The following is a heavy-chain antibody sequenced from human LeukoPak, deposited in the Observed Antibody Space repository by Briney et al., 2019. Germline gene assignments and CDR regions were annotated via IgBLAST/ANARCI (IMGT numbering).Heavy chain of an antibody. D-gene: IGHD3-10*01. CDR3: ARHDLYYGSGSYQSTLDY. J-gene: IGHJ4*02. V-gene: IGHV5-51*01. CDR2: IYPGDSDT. Sequence: RGESLKISCKGSGYRFTNYWIGWVRQMPGKGLEWMGIIYPGDSDTSYSPSFQGQVTISADKSISTAYLQWSSLKASDTAMYYCARHDLYYGSGSYQSTLDYWGQGTLVTVSS. CDR1: GYRFTNYW.